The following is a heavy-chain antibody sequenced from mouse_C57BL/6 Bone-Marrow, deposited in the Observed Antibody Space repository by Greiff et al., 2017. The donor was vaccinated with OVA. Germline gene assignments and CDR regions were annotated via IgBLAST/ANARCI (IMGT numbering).Heavy chain of an antibody. Sequence: VKLVESGAELARPGASVKLSCKASGYTFTSYGISWVKQRTGQGLEWIGEIYPRSGNTYYNEKFKGKATLTADKSSSTAYMELRSLTSEDSAVYFCAREGGYDDYFDYWGQGTTLTVSS. CDR3: AREGGYDDYFDY. V-gene: IGHV1-81*01. J-gene: IGHJ2*01. CDR2: IYPRSGNT. D-gene: IGHD2-2*01. CDR1: GYTFTSYG.